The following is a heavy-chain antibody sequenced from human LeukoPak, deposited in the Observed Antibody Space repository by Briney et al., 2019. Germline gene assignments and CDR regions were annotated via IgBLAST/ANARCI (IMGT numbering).Heavy chain of an antibody. J-gene: IGHJ3*02. CDR3: ARGAGSSGYYDAFDI. Sequence: PSETLSLTCTVSGGSISSYDWSWIRQPAGKGLEWIGRIYTSGSTNYNPSLKSRVTMSVDTSKNQFSLKLSSVTAADTAVYYCARGAGSSGYYDAFDIWGQGTMVTVSS. D-gene: IGHD3-22*01. CDR1: GGSISSYD. CDR2: IYTSGST. V-gene: IGHV4-4*07.